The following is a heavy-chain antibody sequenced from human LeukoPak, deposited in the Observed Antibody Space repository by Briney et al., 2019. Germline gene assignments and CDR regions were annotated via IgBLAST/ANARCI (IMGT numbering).Heavy chain of an antibody. V-gene: IGHV4-59*01. CDR1: GGSISKYF. CDR3: ARRQQLYPYCFDY. J-gene: IGHJ4*02. D-gene: IGHD6-13*01. Sequence: SETLSLTCTVSGGSISKYFWSWIRQPPGKGLEWIGYIYYSGSTNYNPSLKSRVTISVDTSKNHFSLQLNSVTAADTAVYYCARRQQLYPYCFDYWGQGTLVTVSS. CDR2: IYYSGST.